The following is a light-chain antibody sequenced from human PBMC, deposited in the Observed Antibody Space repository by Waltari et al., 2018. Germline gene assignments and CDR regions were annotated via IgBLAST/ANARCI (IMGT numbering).Light chain of an antibody. J-gene: IGKJ2*01. CDR1: RGISNW. V-gene: IGKV1-12*01. CDR3: QQANSFPPT. Sequence: DIQMTQSPTSVSASVGDRVTITCRASRGISNWLAWYQQKSGQAPKLLIDAASNLQSGVPSRFSGSGAATDFTLTINSLQPEDFATYYCQQANSFPPTLGQGTKVEIK. CDR2: AAS.